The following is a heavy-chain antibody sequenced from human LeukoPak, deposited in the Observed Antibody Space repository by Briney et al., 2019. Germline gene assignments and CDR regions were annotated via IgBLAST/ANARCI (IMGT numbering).Heavy chain of an antibody. Sequence: GGSLRLSCAASGFTFSSYAMSWVRQAPGKGLEWVSAISGSGGSTYYADSVKGRFTISRDNSKNTLYLQMNSLRAEDTAVYYCAKDRQPVKYYDILTGYPYYFDYWGQGTLVTVSS. CDR1: GFTFSSYA. CDR2: ISGSGGST. V-gene: IGHV3-23*01. J-gene: IGHJ4*02. CDR3: AKDRQPVKYYDILTGYPYYFDY. D-gene: IGHD3-9*01.